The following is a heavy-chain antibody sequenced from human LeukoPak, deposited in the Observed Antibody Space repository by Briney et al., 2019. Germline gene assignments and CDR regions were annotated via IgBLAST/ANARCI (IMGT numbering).Heavy chain of an antibody. Sequence: GGSLRLSCAASGFTFSSYGMHWVRQAPGKGLEWVAVIWFDGSNKYYADSVKGRFTISRDNSKNTLHLQMNSLRAEDTAVYYCAEDSEDALDIWGQGTMVTVSS. CDR1: GFTFSSYG. J-gene: IGHJ3*02. V-gene: IGHV3-33*06. CDR2: IWFDGSNK. CDR3: AEDSEDALDI.